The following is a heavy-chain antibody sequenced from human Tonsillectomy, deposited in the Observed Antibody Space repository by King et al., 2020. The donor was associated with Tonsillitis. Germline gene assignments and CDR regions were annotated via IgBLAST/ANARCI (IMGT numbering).Heavy chain of an antibody. Sequence: VQLQESGPGLVKPSQTLSLTCTVSGGSISSGSYYWSWLRQPAGKGLEWIGRIYTSGSTNYNPSLKSRVTMSVDTSKNQFSLKLSSVTAADTAVYYCARGRVMITFGGVIARRGGVYYFDYWGQGTLVTVSS. CDR2: IYTSGST. CDR3: ARGRVMITFGGVIARRGGVYYFDY. V-gene: IGHV4-61*02. CDR1: GGSISSGSYY. J-gene: IGHJ4*02. D-gene: IGHD3-16*02.